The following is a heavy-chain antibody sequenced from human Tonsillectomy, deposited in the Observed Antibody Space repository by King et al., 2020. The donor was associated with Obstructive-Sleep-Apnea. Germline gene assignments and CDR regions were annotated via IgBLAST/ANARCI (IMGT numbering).Heavy chain of an antibody. Sequence: LQLQESGPGLVKPSETLSLTCTVSGGSISSSSYYWGWIRQPPGKGLEWIGSIYYSWSTYYNPSLKSRVTISVDTSKNQFSLKLSSVTAADTAWDYCARVQRIGSSYFDYWGQGTLVTVSS. D-gene: IGHD1-1*01. CDR3: ARVQRIGSSYFDY. J-gene: IGHJ4*02. CDR2: IYYSWST. CDR1: GGSISSSSYY. V-gene: IGHV4-39*07.